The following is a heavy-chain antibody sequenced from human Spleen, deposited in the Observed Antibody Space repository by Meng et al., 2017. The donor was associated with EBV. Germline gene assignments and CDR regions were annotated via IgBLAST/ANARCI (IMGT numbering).Heavy chain of an antibody. V-gene: IGHV7-4-1*02. CDR3: ARDISATYRFDP. CDR2: INTNTGNP. D-gene: IGHD6-13*01. CDR1: GYTFTNYA. J-gene: IGHJ5*02. Sequence: QAQLVQSGPELQKPXXXXTXSCKCSGYTFTNYAMNWVRQAPGQGLEWMGWINTNTGNPTYAQGFTGRFVFSLDTSVSTAYLQISSLKAADTAVYYCARDISATYRFDPWGQGTLVTVSS.